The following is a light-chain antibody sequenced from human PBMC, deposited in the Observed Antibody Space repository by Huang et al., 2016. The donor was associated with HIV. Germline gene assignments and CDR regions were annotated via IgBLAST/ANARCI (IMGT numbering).Light chain of an antibody. Sequence: DIQMTQSPSSLSASVGDRVTITCRASQSISRYLNWYQHKPGKAPELLIYASSSLQSGVTSRCSGSGSGTDFSLTISGLQPEDYATYYCQQGYSTPTFGQGTKVEMK. V-gene: IGKV1-39*01. CDR1: QSISRY. CDR2: ASS. CDR3: QQGYSTPT. J-gene: IGKJ1*01.